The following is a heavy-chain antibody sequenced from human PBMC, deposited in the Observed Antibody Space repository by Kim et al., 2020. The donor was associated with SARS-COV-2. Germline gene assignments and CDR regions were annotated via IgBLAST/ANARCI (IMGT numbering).Heavy chain of an antibody. J-gene: IGHJ4*02. CDR3: ARDMVRGND. D-gene: IGHD3-10*01. CDR1: GVTFSSYS. CDR2: IIPILGIA. V-gene: IGHV1-69*04. Sequence: AVKVSCKASGVTFSSYSISLVRQAPGQGLECMGRIIPILGIANYSQKFQGRVTITADKSTSTASMELSSLRSEDTAVYYCARDMVRGNDWGQGTLVTVSS.